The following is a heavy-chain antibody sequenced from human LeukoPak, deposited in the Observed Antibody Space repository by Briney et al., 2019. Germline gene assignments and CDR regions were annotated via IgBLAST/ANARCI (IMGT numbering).Heavy chain of an antibody. Sequence: PWETLSLTCTVSGGSISSSSYYWGWIRQPPGKGLEWIGYIYYSGGTYYNPSLKSRVTISVDTSKNQFSLKLSSVTAADTAVYYCARVSSSWAGFYMDVWGKGTTVTVSS. CDR3: ARVSSSWAGFYMDV. CDR1: GGSISSSSYY. CDR2: IYYSGGT. D-gene: IGHD1-26*01. J-gene: IGHJ6*03. V-gene: IGHV4-30-4*08.